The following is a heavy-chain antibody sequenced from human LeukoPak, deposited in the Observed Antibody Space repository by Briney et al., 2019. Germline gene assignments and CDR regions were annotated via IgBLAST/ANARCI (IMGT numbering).Heavy chain of an antibody. CDR3: ARVFWETVNTGYYSDF. CDR2: ITSSSSHI. V-gene: IGHV3-21*01. CDR1: EFVFSSHA. J-gene: IGHJ4*02. Sequence: GGSLRFSCVASEFVFSSHAMIWVRQAPGKGLEWISSITSSSSHIFYADSVRGRFTISRDNANNALHLQMNSLRAEDTAVYYCARVFWETVNTGYYSDFWGQGTLVTVSS. D-gene: IGHD3-22*01.